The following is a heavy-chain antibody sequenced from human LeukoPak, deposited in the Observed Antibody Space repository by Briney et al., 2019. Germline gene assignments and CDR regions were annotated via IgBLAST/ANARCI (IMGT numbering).Heavy chain of an antibody. Sequence: RGESLKISCKGSGYSFTSYWIGWVRQMPGKGLEWMGIIYPGDSDTRYSPSFQGQVTISADKSISTAYLQWSSLKASDTAMYYCARSYYYDSSGYYLNAFDIWGQGTMVTVSS. CDR1: GYSFTSYW. J-gene: IGHJ3*02. V-gene: IGHV5-51*01. D-gene: IGHD3-22*01. CDR2: IYPGDSDT. CDR3: ARSYYYDSSGYYLNAFDI.